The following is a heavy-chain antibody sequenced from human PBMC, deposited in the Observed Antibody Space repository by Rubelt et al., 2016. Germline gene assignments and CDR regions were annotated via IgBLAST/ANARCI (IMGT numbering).Heavy chain of an antibody. CDR3: ARECDYGDYVPDY. D-gene: IGHD4-17*01. CDR2: ISYDGSNK. J-gene: IGHJ4*02. Sequence: GAVISYDGSNKYYADSVKGRCTISRDNSKNTLYLQMKSMRAEDTAVYYCARECDYGDYVPDYWGQGTLVSVSS. V-gene: IGHV3-30*01.